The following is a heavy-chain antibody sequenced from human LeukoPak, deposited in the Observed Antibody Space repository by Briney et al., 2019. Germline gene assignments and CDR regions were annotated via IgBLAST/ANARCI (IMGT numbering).Heavy chain of an antibody. D-gene: IGHD5-24*01. CDR3: AKGGSDGKNP. V-gene: IGHV3-66*01. J-gene: IGHJ5*02. CDR1: GFTFSSNY. Sequence: GGSLRLSCAASGFTFSSNYMSWVRQAPGKGLEWVSVIDSGGSTNYADSVRGRFTISKDTSKNTLDLQMNSLRGEDTAVYSCAKGGSDGKNPWGQGTLVTVSS. CDR2: IDSGGST.